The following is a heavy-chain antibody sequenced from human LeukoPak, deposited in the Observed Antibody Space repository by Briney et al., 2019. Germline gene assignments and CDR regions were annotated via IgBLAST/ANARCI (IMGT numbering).Heavy chain of an antibody. Sequence: GRSLRLSCAASGFTFSSCGMHWVRQAPGKGLGWVAVISYDGSNKYYADPVKGRFTISRDNSKNTLFLEMNSLRAEDTAVYYCAKALTSGWYLDAFNIWGQGTMVTVSS. CDR2: ISYDGSNK. CDR3: AKALTSGWYLDAFNI. CDR1: GFTFSSCG. V-gene: IGHV3-30*18. D-gene: IGHD6-19*01. J-gene: IGHJ3*02.